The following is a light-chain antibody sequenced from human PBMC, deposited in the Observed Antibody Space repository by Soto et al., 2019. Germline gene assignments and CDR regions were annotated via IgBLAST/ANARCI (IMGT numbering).Light chain of an antibody. CDR2: SDN. CDR1: NSNIGSYT. V-gene: IGLV1-44*01. J-gene: IGLJ3*02. Sequence: QPVLTQPPSASGTPGQRVTISCSGRNSNIGSYTVNWYLQLPGTAPKLLIYSDNQRPSGVPDRFSGSKSGTSASLAISGLQSEDEADYYCATWDDSLNAGVFGGGTKVTVL. CDR3: ATWDDSLNAGV.